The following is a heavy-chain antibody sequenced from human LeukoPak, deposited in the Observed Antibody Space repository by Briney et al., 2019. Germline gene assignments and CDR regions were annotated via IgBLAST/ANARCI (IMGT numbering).Heavy chain of an antibody. CDR1: GFTFSSYS. CDR2: ISGSGGST. CDR3: AKLSSGTYNPVDY. D-gene: IGHD1-26*01. Sequence: PGGSLRLSCAASGFTFSSYSMNWVRQAPGKGLEWVSAISGSGGSTFYADSVKGRFTISRDNSKDTLYLQMNSLRAEDTAVYYCAKLSSGTYNPVDYWGQGTLVTVSS. J-gene: IGHJ4*02. V-gene: IGHV3-23*01.